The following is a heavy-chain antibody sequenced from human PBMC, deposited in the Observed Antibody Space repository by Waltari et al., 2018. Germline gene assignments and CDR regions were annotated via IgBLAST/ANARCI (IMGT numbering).Heavy chain of an antibody. CDR1: GFSLSNASMG. Sequence: QVTLKESGPVLVKPTEPLTLTCPASGFSLSNASMGGSRLPQPPGKALEWLAHIFSNDEKSYSTSLKSRLTISKDTSKSRVVLTMTNMDPVDTATYYCARIKGLEGVDAFDIWGQGTMVTVSS. D-gene: IGHD2-15*01. V-gene: IGHV2-26*01. CDR2: IFSNDEK. J-gene: IGHJ3*02. CDR3: ARIKGLEGVDAFDI.